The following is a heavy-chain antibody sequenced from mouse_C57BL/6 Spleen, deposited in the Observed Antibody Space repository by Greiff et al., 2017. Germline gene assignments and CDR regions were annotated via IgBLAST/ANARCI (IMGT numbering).Heavy chain of an antibody. CDR3: TGGFPLAY. CDR2: IRLKSDNYAT. J-gene: IGHJ3*01. Sequence: EVMLVESGGGLVQPGGSMKLSCVASGFTFSNYWMNWVRQSPEKGLEWVAQIRLKSDNYATPYAESVKGRFTISRDDSKSSVYLQMNNLRAEDTGIYYCTGGFPLAYWGQGTLVTVSA. CDR1: GFTFSNYW. V-gene: IGHV6-3*01.